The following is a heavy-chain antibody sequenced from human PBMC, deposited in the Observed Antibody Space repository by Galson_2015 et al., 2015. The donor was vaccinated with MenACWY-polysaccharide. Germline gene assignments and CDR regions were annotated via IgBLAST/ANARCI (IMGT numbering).Heavy chain of an antibody. CDR3: AQQGYSYGPGHFDY. J-gene: IGHJ4*02. CDR2: ISGSGGST. D-gene: IGHD5-18*01. V-gene: IGHV3-23*01. Sequence: VSDISGSGGSTSYADSVKGRFTISRDNSKNTLYLQMNSLRAEDTAVYYCAQQGYSYGPGHFDYWGQGTLVTVSS.